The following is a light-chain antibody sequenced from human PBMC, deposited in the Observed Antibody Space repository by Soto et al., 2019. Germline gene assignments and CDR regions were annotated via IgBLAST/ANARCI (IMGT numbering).Light chain of an antibody. V-gene: IGKV1-17*03. CDR2: AAS. CDR3: LQLNSYPFT. Sequence: DIQMTQSPSAMSASVGDRVTITCRASQGISSYLTWFQQKPGKVPKRLIYAASSLQSGVPSRFSGSGSGTYYTLTISSLQPEDFATYYCLQLNSYPFTFGGGTKVEIK. J-gene: IGKJ4*01. CDR1: QGISSY.